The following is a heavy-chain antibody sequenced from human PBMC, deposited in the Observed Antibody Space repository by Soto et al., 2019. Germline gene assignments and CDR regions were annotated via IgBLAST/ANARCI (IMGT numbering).Heavy chain of an antibody. V-gene: IGHV4-39*01. CDR1: GGSVSSGGNY. J-gene: IGHJ4*02. Sequence: QLQLQESGPGLVKPSETLSLTCAVSGGSVSSGGNYWGWIRQSPGKGLEWIGRVHDTGTTHYNQSLASRVTISFDTSKNQFSLNVNSVTAADTAVYYCARGLSSPSAAGVWGQGTLVTVSS. CDR2: VHDTGTT. D-gene: IGHD6-6*01. CDR3: ARGLSSPSAAGV.